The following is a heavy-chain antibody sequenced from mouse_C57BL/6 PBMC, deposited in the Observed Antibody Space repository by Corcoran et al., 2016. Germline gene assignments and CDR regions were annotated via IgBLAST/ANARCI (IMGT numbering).Heavy chain of an antibody. CDR2: INPNNGGT. J-gene: IGHJ2*01. CDR3: AGLYYDYDFDY. D-gene: IGHD2-4*01. V-gene: IGHV1-26*01. CDR1: GYTFTDYY. Sequence: EVQLQQSGPELVKPGASVKISCKASGYTFTDYYMNWVKQSHGKSLEWIGDINPNNGGTSYNQKFKGKATLTVDKSSSTAYMEIRSLTSEDSAVYYCAGLYYDYDFDYWGQGTTLTVSS.